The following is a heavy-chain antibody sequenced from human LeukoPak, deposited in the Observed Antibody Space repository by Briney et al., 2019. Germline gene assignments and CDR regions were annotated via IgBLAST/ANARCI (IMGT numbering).Heavy chain of an antibody. Sequence: GGSLSLSCAASGFTFSGYWLSWVRQPPGKGLEWVANINLDGSVKHYVDSANGRFTISRDNAEISLYLQMNSLRAEDTALYYCATSDDSSGSDWGQGTLVTDSS. D-gene: IGHD3-22*01. CDR2: INLDGSVK. V-gene: IGHV3-7*01. CDR1: GFTFSGYW. J-gene: IGHJ4*02. CDR3: ATSDDSSGSD.